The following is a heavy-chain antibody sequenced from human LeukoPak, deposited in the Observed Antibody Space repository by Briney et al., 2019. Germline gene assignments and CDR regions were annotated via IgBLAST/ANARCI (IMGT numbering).Heavy chain of an antibody. CDR1: GYSISSGYY. D-gene: IGHD2-2*02. CDR3: ARGDCSSTSCYTGY. Sequence: PSETLSLTCTVSGYSISSGYYWGWIRQPPGKGLEWIGSIYHSGSTYYNPSLKSRVTISVDTSKNQFSLKLSSVTVADTAVYYCARGDCSSTSCYTGYWGQGTLVTVSS. CDR2: IYHSGST. V-gene: IGHV4-38-2*02. J-gene: IGHJ4*02.